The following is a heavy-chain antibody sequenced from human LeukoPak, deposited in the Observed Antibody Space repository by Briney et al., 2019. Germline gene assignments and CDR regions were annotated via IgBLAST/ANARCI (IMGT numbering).Heavy chain of an antibody. CDR2: INHSGST. CDR3: ARSGRRCSSSTSCYTGFDP. D-gene: IGHD2-2*02. Sequence: SETLSLTCAVYGGSFSGYYWSWIRQPPGKGLEWIGEINHSGSTNYNPSLKSRVTISVDTSKNQFSLKLSSVPAADPAVYYCARSGRRCSSSTSCYTGFDPWGQGTLVTVSS. J-gene: IGHJ5*02. CDR1: GGSFSGYY. V-gene: IGHV4-34*01.